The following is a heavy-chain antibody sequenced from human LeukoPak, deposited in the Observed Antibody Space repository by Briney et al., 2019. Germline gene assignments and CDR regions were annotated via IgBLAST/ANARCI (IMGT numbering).Heavy chain of an antibody. CDR1: GFTFSNYW. V-gene: IGHV3-30*18. D-gene: IGHD6-19*01. J-gene: IGHJ4*02. CDR2: ISYDGSNK. Sequence: GGSLRLSCVASGFTFSNYWMHWVRQAPGKGLVWVAVISYDGSNKYYADSVKGRFTISRDNSKNTLYLQMNSLRAEDTAVYYCAKSGGGYSSGWFYWGQGTLVTVSS. CDR3: AKSGGGYSSGWFY.